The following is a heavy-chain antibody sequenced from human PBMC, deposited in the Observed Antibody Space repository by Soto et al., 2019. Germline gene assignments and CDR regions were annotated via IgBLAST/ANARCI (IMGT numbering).Heavy chain of an antibody. CDR3: ARDIGIDYGMDV. CDR1: GFTFNDYW. Sequence: EGRLVESGGRLVRPGGSLRLSCAVSGFTFNDYWMSWVRQAPGKGLEWVANIKKDGSETSYGDSVKGRFTISRDNARNLLYLQMISLRVEDTAVYYCARDIGIDYGMDVWGQGTTVTVSS. CDR2: IKKDGSET. J-gene: IGHJ6*02. V-gene: IGHV3-7*01. D-gene: IGHD3-16*02.